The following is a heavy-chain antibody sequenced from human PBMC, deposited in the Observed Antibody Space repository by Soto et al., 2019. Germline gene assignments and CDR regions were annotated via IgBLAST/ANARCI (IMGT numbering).Heavy chain of an antibody. J-gene: IGHJ6*02. V-gene: IGHV3-33*01. CDR1: VFTFSSYG. Sequence: PVGSLRLSCAASVFTFSSYGMHCVRHSPGKGLEWVAVIWYDGSNKYYADSVKGRFTISRDNSKNTLYLQMNSLRAEDTAVYYCARDSRGNWNYYGMQVWGQATTVTVSS. CDR2: IWYDGSNK. D-gene: IGHD1-20*01. CDR3: ARDSRGNWNYYGMQV.